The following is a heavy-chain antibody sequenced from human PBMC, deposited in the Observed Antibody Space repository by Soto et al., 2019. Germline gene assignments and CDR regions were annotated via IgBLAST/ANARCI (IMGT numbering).Heavy chain of an antibody. J-gene: IGHJ6*02. Sequence: SETLSRTCSVPGGAISSYYWSWVRQPAGKGLEWIGRVFSSGSTNYNASLKSRVTMSIDTSKNEVSLTLRSVTAADTGVYYCARVAFSYFGMDVWGPGTTVTVSS. CDR1: GGAISSYY. D-gene: IGHD3-3*02. CDR3: ARVAFSYFGMDV. CDR2: VFSSGST. V-gene: IGHV4-4*07.